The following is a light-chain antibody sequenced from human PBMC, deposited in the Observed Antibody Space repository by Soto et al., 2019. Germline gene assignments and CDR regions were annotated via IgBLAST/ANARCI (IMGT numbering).Light chain of an antibody. CDR3: QQYGGSPIT. Sequence: EIVLTQSPGTLSLSPGDIATLCCRASQSVSSSLAWYQQKPGQAPRVLISGASSRATGIPDRFSGSWSETDCTLTISRLEPEDVSLYYCQQYGGSPITFGQGTRLEIK. J-gene: IGKJ5*01. CDR2: GAS. V-gene: IGKV3-20*01. CDR1: QSVSSS.